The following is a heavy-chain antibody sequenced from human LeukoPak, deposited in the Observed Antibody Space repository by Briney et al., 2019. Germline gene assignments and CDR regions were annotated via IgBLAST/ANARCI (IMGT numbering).Heavy chain of an antibody. CDR3: AREYSYYYYYGMDV. CDR1: GYTFTGYY. D-gene: IGHD5-18*01. Sequence: ASVKVSCKASGYTFTGYYMHWVRQAPGQGLEWMGWINPNSGGTNYAQKFLGRVTMTRDTSISTAYMELSRLRSDDTAVYYCAREYSYYYYYGMDVWGHGTTVTVSS. CDR2: INPNSGGT. J-gene: IGHJ6*02. V-gene: IGHV1-2*02.